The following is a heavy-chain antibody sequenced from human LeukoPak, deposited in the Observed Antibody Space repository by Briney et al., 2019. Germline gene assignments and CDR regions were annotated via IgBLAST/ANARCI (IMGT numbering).Heavy chain of an antibody. CDR2: ISGSGGST. CDR1: GGSFSGYY. J-gene: IGHJ4*02. Sequence: PSETLSLTCAVYGGSFSGYYWSWVRQAPGKGLEWVSAISGSGGSTYYADSVKGRFTISRDNSKNTLYLQMNSLRAEDTAAYYCAKDFVSSGAKWGQGTLVTVSS. CDR3: AKDFVSSGAK. D-gene: IGHD3-22*01. V-gene: IGHV3-23*01.